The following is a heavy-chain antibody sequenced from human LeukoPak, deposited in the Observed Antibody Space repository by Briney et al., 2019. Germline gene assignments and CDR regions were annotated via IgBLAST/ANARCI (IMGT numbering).Heavy chain of an antibody. J-gene: IGHJ4*02. CDR1: GGSISSGDYY. D-gene: IGHD2-2*02. CDR2: IYYSGST. CDR3: ARQVVPAAIHSQFYFDY. Sequence: PSQTLSLTCTVSGGSISSGDYYWSWIRQPPGKGLEWIGYIYYSGSTYYNPSLKSRVTISVDTSKNQFALKLSSVTAADTAVYYCARQVVPAAIHSQFYFDYWGQGTLVTVSS. V-gene: IGHV4-30-4*08.